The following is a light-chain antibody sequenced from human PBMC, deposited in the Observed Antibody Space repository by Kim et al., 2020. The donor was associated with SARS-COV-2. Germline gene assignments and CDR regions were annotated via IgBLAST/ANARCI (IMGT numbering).Light chain of an antibody. CDR2: EVS. V-gene: IGLV2-14*03. J-gene: IGLJ2*01. Sequence: GQSFTISCTGTSSDVGGYNCVSWYQQHPGKAPKVMISEVSNRPSGVSNRFSGSKSGNTASLTISGLQVEDEAEYYCSSYTSSNTLVFGGGTQLTVL. CDR3: SSYTSSNTLV. CDR1: SSDVGGYNC.